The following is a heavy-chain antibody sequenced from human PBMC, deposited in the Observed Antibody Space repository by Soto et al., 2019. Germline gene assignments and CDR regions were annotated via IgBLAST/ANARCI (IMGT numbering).Heavy chain of an antibody. D-gene: IGHD2-15*01. V-gene: IGHV1-69*06. CDR1: GGTFSTYT. Sequence: SVKVACKAPGGTFSTYTFSWVRQAPGQGLEWMGRIIPIFGTPYYAQTFQGRVTITADKSTSTVYMELSRLGSDDTAVYFCARGLEWRGYCLDKPTWFGPWGQGTLVTVSS. CDR3: ARGLEWRGYCLDKPTWFGP. CDR2: IIPIFGTP. J-gene: IGHJ5*02.